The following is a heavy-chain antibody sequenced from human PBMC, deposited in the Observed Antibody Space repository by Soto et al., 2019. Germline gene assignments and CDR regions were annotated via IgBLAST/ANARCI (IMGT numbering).Heavy chain of an antibody. V-gene: IGHV3-30-3*01. CDR1: GFTFSSYV. D-gene: IGHD6-19*01. J-gene: IGHJ2*01. CDR3: AREGIGVAGSVGYFDL. Sequence: VQLVESGGGVVQPGRSLRLSCAASGFTFSSYVMHWVRQAPGKGLEWVSVISYDGTNKYYADSVKGRFTISRDNSKNTLYLQMNSLRVEDAAVFYCAREGIGVAGSVGYFDLWGRGTLVTVSS. CDR2: ISYDGTNK.